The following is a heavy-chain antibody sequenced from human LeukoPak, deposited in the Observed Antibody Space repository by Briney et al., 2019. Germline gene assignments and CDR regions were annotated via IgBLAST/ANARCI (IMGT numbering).Heavy chain of an antibody. CDR1: GGSISSYY. J-gene: IGHJ6*02. CDR2: IYYSGST. CDR3: ASRRGPSIVGSGRQTYYYYYGMDV. D-gene: IGHD3-10*01. V-gene: IGHV4-59*12. Sequence: SVTLSLTCPVSGGSISSYYCSWIGQPPGKGLECMGYIYYSGSTNYNPSLKSRVTISVDTSKNQFSLRLSSVTAADTAVYYCASRRGPSIVGSGRQTYYYYYGMDVWGQGTTVTVSS.